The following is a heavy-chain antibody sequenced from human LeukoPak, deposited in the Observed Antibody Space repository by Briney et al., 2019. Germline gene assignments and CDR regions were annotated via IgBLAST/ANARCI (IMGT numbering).Heavy chain of an antibody. CDR3: SDRRHKRLCGHYRSFDS. CDR1: HIPRNNTAES. Sequence: ESGPTLVKPTQTLTLIWQFSHIPRNNTAESVVWIRQPPGKALQWLAVIYWDDDKQYTPSLKTRLTMTKYTSKSEVVRTMSDMDPVDTATYFRSDRRHKRLCGHYRSFDSWAQGTLVTVSS. CDR2: IYWDDDK. J-gene: IGHJ5*01. D-gene: IGHD3-16*02. V-gene: IGHV2-5*02.